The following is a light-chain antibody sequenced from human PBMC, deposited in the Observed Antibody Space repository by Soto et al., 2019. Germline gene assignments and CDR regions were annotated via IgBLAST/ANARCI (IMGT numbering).Light chain of an antibody. CDR3: ATWDRSLSVGV. J-gene: IGLJ2*01. CDR1: SSNIGNNY. V-gene: IGLV1-51*01. Sequence: QSVLTQPPSVSAAPGQTVTISCSGSSSNIGNNYVFWYQQLPGTAPKLLISPNDKRPSGIPDRFSGSKSGTSATLGITGLQTGDEADYYCATWDRSLSVGVFGGGTKVTVL. CDR2: PND.